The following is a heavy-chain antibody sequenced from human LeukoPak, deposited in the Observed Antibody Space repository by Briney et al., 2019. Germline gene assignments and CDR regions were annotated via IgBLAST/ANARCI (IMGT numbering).Heavy chain of an antibody. CDR2: IRYDGSNK. V-gene: IGHV3-30*02. CDR1: GFTFSSYG. Sequence: PGGSLRLSCAASGFTFSSYGMHWVRQAPGKGLEWVAFIRYDGSNKYYADSVKGRFTISRDNSKNTLYLQMNSLRAEDTAVYYCARDHAVYCSSTSCPLDYWGQGTLVTVSS. D-gene: IGHD2-2*01. CDR3: ARDHAVYCSSTSCPLDY. J-gene: IGHJ4*02.